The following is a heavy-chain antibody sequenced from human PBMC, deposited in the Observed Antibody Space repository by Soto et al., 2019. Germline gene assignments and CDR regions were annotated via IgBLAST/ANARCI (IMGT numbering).Heavy chain of an antibody. CDR2: IYYSGST. J-gene: IGHJ4*02. V-gene: IGHV4-59*01. Sequence: PSETLSLTCTVSGGSISSYYWSWIRQPPGKGLEWIGYIYYSGSTNYNPSLKSRVTISVDTSKNQFSLKLSSVTAADTAVYYCARDGVDYGGNSGHDYWGQGTLVTVSS. CDR3: ARDGVDYGGNSGHDY. D-gene: IGHD4-17*01. CDR1: GGSISSYY.